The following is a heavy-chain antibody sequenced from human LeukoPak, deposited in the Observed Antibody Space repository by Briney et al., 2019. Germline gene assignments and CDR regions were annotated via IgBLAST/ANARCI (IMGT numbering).Heavy chain of an antibody. Sequence: GGTLRLSYAASGFTFSSYGMSRVRQAPGKGLEWVSAISGSGGSTYYADSVKGRFTISRDNSKNTLYLQMNSLRAEDTAVYYYAKDGYCSSTSCYFTYYYCYYYMDVWGKGTTVTISS. CDR2: ISGSGGST. V-gene: IGHV3-23*01. CDR3: AKDGYCSSTSCYFTYYYCYYYMDV. D-gene: IGHD2-2*03. J-gene: IGHJ6*03. CDR1: GFTFSSYG.